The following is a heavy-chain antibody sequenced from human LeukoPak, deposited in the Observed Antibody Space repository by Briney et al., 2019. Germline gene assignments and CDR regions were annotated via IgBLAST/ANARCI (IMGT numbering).Heavy chain of an antibody. CDR1: GGSFSGYY. CDR2: INHSGST. CDR3: ARGRYSSSWDSHFDY. D-gene: IGHD6-13*01. Sequence: PSETLSLTCAVYGGSFSGYYWSWIRQPPGKGLEWIGEINHSGSTNYNPSLKSRVTISVDTSKNHFSLKLSSVTAADTAVYYCARGRYSSSWDSHFDYWGQGTLVTVSS. J-gene: IGHJ4*02. V-gene: IGHV4-34*01.